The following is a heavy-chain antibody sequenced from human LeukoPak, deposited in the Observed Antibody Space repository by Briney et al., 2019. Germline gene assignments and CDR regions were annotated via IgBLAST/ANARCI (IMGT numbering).Heavy chain of an antibody. Sequence: GGSLRLSCAASGFTFSSYWMSWVRQAPGKGLEWVANIKQDGSEKYYVDSVKGRFTISRDNAKNSLYLQMNSLRAEDTAVYYCAREKLQVPLWWFDPWGQGTLVTVSS. CDR2: IKQDGSEK. V-gene: IGHV3-7*01. J-gene: IGHJ5*02. CDR1: GFTFSSYW. D-gene: IGHD3-16*01. CDR3: AREKLQVPLWWFDP.